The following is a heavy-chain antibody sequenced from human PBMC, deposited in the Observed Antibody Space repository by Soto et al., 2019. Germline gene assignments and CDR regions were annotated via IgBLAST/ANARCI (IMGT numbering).Heavy chain of an antibody. V-gene: IGHV3-64*01. CDR1: GFXFSNYA. J-gene: IGHJ4*02. CDR3: ARTSQYYFDY. CDR2: ISSNGGST. Sequence: GGSLXLSCAASGFXFSNYAVTWVRQAPGKGLEYVSTISSNGGSTYYANSVKGRFTISRDNSKNTLYLQMGSLRAEDMAVYYCARTSQYYFDYWGQGTLVNAPQ.